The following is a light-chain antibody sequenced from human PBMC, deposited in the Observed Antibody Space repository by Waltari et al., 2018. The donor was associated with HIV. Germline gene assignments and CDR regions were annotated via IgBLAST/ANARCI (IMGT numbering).Light chain of an antibody. CDR1: QGIRNY. CDR3: QQYHTLKA. J-gene: IGKJ1*01. Sequence: DIQMTQSPSSLSASIGDRLTVTCQASQGIRNYLNWYQQKPGKAPKLLIYDASKLEGGVPSRFSGTGSGTYFTFTISGLQPEDIATYYCQQYHTLKAFGQGTKVESK. CDR2: DAS. V-gene: IGKV1-33*01.